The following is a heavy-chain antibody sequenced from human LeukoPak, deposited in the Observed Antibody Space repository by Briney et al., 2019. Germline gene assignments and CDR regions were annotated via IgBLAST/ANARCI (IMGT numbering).Heavy chain of an antibody. V-gene: IGHV3-30*02. CDR1: GFTFNTYG. CDR2: IHYDGSNK. CDR3: ARDALRTNDY. Sequence: PGGSLRLSCEASGFTFNTYGMHWVRQAPGKGLEWVSFIHYDGSNKFYADSVKGRFTISRDNSKNTVYLQMNSLRAEDTAVYYCARDALRTNDYWGQGTLVTVSS. D-gene: IGHD1/OR15-1a*01. J-gene: IGHJ4*02.